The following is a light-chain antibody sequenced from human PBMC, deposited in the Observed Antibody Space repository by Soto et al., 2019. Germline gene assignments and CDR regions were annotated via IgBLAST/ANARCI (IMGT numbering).Light chain of an antibody. V-gene: IGLV2-14*01. J-gene: IGLJ2*01. CDR2: DVT. CDR1: SSDVGFYNY. Sequence: QSVLTQPASVSGSPGQSITISCTGTSSDVGFYNYVSWYQQLPGKAPKHMIYDVTNRPSGVSNRFSGSKSANTASLTISGLQAEDEADYYCSSYSSSSTVVFGGGTKVTVL. CDR3: SSYSSSSTVV.